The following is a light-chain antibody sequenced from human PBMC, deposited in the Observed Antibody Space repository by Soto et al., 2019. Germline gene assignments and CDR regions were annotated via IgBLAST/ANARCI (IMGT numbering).Light chain of an antibody. CDR2: GNN. J-gene: IGLJ2*01. CDR3: AAWDDSLSGVV. Sequence: QSVLTQPPSASGTPGQTVTISSSGSSSNIGTNYVSWYQQLPGTAPKLLIYGNNQRPSGVPDRFSGSRSGTSASLAISGLRCEDEPDYYCAAWDDSLSGVVFGRGTKLTVL. CDR1: SSNIGTNY. V-gene: IGLV1-47*01.